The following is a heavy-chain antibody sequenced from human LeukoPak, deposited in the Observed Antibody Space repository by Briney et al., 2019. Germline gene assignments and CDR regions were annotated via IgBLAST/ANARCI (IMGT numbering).Heavy chain of an antibody. CDR3: ARGESGYDSGFSWFDP. J-gene: IGHJ5*02. V-gene: IGHV4-59*12. D-gene: IGHD5-12*01. CDR2: IYYSGST. CDR1: GGSISSYY. Sequence: KPSETLSLTCTVSGGSISSYYWSWIRQPPGKGLEWIGYIYYSGSTNYNPSLKSRVTISVDTSKNQFSLKLSSVTAADTAVYYCARGESGYDSGFSWFDPWGQGTLVTVSS.